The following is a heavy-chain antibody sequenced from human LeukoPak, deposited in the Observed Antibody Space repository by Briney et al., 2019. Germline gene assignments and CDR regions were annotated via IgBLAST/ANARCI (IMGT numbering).Heavy chain of an antibody. CDR1: GGSITSGSFY. J-gene: IGHJ5*02. CDR2: VYSSGNT. CDR3: ARAGTYDSLIS. Sequence: SETLSLTCTVSGGSITSGSFYWGWIRQPPGKGLEWIASVYSSGNTYYKPSLQSRLTISLDTSKNQFSLKVSSVAAADTAVYYCARAGTYDSLISWGQGTLVTVSS. V-gene: IGHV4-39*07. D-gene: IGHD3-22*01.